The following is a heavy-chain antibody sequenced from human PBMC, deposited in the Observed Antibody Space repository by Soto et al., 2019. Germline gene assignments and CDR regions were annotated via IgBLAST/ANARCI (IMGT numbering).Heavy chain of an antibody. D-gene: IGHD4-17*01. CDR3: AREGETTVTTKRALHWFDP. Sequence: SETLSLTCTVSGGSISSYYWSWLRQPPGKGLEWIGYIYYSGSTNYNPSLKSRVTISVDTSKNQFSLKLSSVTAADTAVYYCAREGETTVTTKRALHWFDPWGQGTLVTVSS. CDR2: IYYSGST. V-gene: IGHV4-59*01. CDR1: GGSISSYY. J-gene: IGHJ5*02.